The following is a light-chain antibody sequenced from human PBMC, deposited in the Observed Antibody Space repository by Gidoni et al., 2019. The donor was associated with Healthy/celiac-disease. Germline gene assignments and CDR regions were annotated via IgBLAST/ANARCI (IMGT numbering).Light chain of an antibody. V-gene: IGKV3-15*01. J-gene: IGKJ2*01. CDR2: GAS. CDR3: QQYNNWPPST. Sequence: EIVITQSPATLSVSPGERATLSCRASQSVSSNLAWYQQKPGQAPRLLIYGASTRATGIPARFSGSGSGTEFTLTISSLQSEDFAVYYCQQYNNWPPSTFGQXTKLEIK. CDR1: QSVSSN.